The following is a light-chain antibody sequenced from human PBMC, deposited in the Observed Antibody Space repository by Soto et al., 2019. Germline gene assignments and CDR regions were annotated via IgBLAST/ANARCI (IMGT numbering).Light chain of an antibody. CDR3: QQRSIRVT. J-gene: IGKJ5*01. V-gene: IGKV3-11*01. CDR2: DAS. CDR1: QSVSSY. Sequence: EIVLTQSPATLSLSPGERATLSCRASQSVSSYFAWYQQKPGQAPRLLIYDASNRATGIPARFSVSGSGTDFTLTISSLEPEDFAVYYCQQRSIRVTFGQGTRLEIK.